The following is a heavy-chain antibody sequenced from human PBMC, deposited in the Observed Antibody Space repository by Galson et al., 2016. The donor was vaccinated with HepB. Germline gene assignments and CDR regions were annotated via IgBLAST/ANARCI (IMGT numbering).Heavy chain of an antibody. CDR1: GYTFATYG. Sequence: SVKVSCKASGYTFATYGITWVRQAPGQGLEWLGWIRVYNERTDYAHKFQGRVTMTTDPSTNTAYMDLRSLRSDDTAVYYCARSEDEIWGQGTLVTVSS. V-gene: IGHV1-18*01. CDR2: IRVYNERT. J-gene: IGHJ3*02. CDR3: ARSEDEI.